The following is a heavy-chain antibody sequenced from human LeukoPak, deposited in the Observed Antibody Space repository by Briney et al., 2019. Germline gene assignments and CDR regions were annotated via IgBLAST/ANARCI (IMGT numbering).Heavy chain of an antibody. CDR2: AYYRSKWYY. CDR1: GDSVPINCAA. CDR3: ARSYGSGRILGY. V-gene: IGHV6-1*01. J-gene: IGHJ4*02. Sequence: SLTLSLTCAFSGDSVPINCAAWNWLTQSPTRGLEWLGRAYYRSKWYYDDSVSMKSRITINPDTSKNQFSLQLNSVTPENTAVYYCARSYGSGRILGYWGQGTLVTVSS. D-gene: IGHD3-10*01.